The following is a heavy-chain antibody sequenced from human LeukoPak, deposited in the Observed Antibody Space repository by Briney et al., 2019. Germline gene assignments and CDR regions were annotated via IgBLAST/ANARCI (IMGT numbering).Heavy chain of an antibody. D-gene: IGHD2-15*01. CDR3: ARTARTPES. Sequence: SETLSLTCIVSGASLTSSYWSLIRQPPGKGLEYIGYISNSGITDYNPSLKSRVTISLDTSKNQFSLKLSSVTAADTAVYYCARTARTPESWGPGTLVTVSS. CDR2: ISNSGIT. J-gene: IGHJ5*02. CDR1: GASLTSSY. V-gene: IGHV4-59*08.